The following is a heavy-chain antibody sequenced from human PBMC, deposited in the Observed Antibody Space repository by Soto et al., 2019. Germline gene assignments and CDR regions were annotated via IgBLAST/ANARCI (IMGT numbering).Heavy chain of an antibody. D-gene: IGHD3-9*01. V-gene: IGHV3-30-3*01. CDR2: ISYDGSNK. CDR3: ARAERITIFSHAFDI. CDR1: GFTFSSYA. Sequence: GWSLRLSCAASGFTFSSYAMHWVRQAPGKGLEWVAFISYDGSNKYYADSVKGRFTISRDNSKNTLYLQMNSLRAEDTAVYYCARAERITIFSHAFDIWGQGTMVTVS. J-gene: IGHJ3*02.